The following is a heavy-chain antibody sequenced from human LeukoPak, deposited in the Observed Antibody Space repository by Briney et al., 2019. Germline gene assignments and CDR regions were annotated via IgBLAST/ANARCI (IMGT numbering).Heavy chain of an antibody. J-gene: IGHJ4*02. D-gene: IGHD6-19*01. CDR2: IWYDGSNK. CDR3: ARDVGGAVGPFDY. CDR1: GFTFSSYS. V-gene: IGHV3-33*08. Sequence: GGSLRLSCAASGFTFSSYSMNWVRQAPGKGLEWVAVIWYDGSNKYYADSVKGRFTISRDNSKNTLYLQMNSLRAEDTAVYYCARDVGGAVGPFDYWGQGTLVTVSS.